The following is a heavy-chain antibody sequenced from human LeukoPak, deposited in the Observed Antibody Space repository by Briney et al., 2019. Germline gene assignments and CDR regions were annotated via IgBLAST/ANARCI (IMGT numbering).Heavy chain of an antibody. Sequence: GESLKISCAASEFTFTTYGMHWVRQAPGKGLEWVAFINYDGSNIYYADYVKGRFTISRDISKNTLYLQMDSLRAEDTAIYYCARDWKTNSLDYWGQGTLSPSPQ. CDR1: EFTFTTYG. J-gene: IGHJ4*02. D-gene: IGHD1-1*01. CDR2: INYDGSNI. V-gene: IGHV3-30*02. CDR3: ARDWKTNSLDY.